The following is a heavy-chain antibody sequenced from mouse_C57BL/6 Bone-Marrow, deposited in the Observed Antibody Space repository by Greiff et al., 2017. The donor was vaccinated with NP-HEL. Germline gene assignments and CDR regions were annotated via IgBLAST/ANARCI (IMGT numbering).Heavy chain of an antibody. J-gene: IGHJ2*01. CDR3: TTHSLGPFGC. CDR1: GFNIKDYY. V-gene: IGHV14-1*01. CDR2: IDPEDGDT. Sequence: EVKLQQSGAELVRPGASVKLSCTASGFNIKDYYMHWVKQRPEQGLEWIGRIDPEDGDTEYAPKFQGKATMTADTSSNTTYLQLSSLTSEDTAVYYCTTHSLGPFGCWGQGTTLTVSS.